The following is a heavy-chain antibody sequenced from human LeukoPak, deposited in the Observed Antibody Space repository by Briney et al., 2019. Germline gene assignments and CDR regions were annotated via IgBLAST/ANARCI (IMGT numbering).Heavy chain of an antibody. D-gene: IGHD1-26*01. CDR2: MNPNSGNT. Sequence: ASVKVSCKASGYTFTSYDINWVRQATGQGLEWMGWMNPNSGNTSYAQKFQGRVTITRNTSISTAYMELSSLRSEDTAVYYCARSPRATTGGYYYYMDVWGKGTTVTVSS. V-gene: IGHV1-8*03. CDR3: ARSPRATTGGYYYYMDV. CDR1: GYTFTSYD. J-gene: IGHJ6*03.